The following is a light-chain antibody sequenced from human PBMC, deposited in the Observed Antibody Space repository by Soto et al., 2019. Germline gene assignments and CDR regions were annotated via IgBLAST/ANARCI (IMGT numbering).Light chain of an antibody. J-gene: IGLJ3*02. CDR3: ASWDDSVNGLV. V-gene: IGLV2-14*03. CDR1: RSDVGRYNY. Sequence: QSALTQPASVSGSPGQSIVISCTGTRSDVGRYNYVSWYQQHPGKAPKLLIYSNNQGPSGVPDRFSGSKSGTSASLAISGLQSEDEADYYCASWDDSVNGLVIGGGTKLTVL. CDR2: SNN.